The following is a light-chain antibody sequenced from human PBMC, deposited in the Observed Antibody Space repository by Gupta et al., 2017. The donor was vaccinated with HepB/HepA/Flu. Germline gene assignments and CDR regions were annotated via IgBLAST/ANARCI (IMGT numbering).Light chain of an antibody. J-gene: IGKJ4*01. CDR3: QQYSNSPLT. CDR1: QSVSRSY. Sequence: EIVLTQSPATLSLSPGERATLSCGASQSVSRSYLAGYQQKPGLAPRLLIYDASSRATGIPDRFSGSGSGTDFTLTISRLEPEDFAVYYCQQYSNSPLTFGGGTKVEIK. V-gene: IGKV3D-20*01. CDR2: DAS.